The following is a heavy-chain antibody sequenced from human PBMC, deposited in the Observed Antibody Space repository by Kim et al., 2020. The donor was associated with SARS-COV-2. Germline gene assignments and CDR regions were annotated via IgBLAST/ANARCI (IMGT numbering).Heavy chain of an antibody. CDR2: IYYSGST. V-gene: IGHV4-31*03. D-gene: IGHD3-16*01. J-gene: IGHJ4*02. CDR3: ARVSSWIMITFGGLGGYYFDY. CDR1: GGSISSGGYY. Sequence: SETLSLTCTVSGGSISSGGYYWSWIRQHPRKGLEWIGYIYYSGSTYYNPSLKSRVTISVDTSKNQFSLKLSSVTAADTAVYYCARVSSWIMITFGGLGGYYFDYWGQGTLVTVSS.